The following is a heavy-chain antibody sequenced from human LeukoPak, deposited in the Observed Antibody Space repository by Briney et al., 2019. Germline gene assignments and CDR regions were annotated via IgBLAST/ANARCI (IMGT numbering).Heavy chain of an antibody. V-gene: IGHV3-30*04. Sequence: GGSLRLSCAASGFTFSSYVMHWVRQAPGKGLEWVAIISYDGSNEYYADSVKGRFTISRDNSKNTLYLQMDSLRAEDTAVYYCAKAPARRYYYDSSGYKTDYWGQGTLVTVSS. CDR3: AKAPARRYYYDSSGYKTDY. CDR2: ISYDGSNE. D-gene: IGHD3-22*01. J-gene: IGHJ4*02. CDR1: GFTFSSYV.